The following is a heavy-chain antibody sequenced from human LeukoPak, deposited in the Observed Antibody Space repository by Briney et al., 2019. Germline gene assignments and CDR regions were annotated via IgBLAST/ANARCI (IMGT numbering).Heavy chain of an antibody. J-gene: IGHJ4*02. V-gene: IGHV1-18*01. Sequence: ASVKVSCKASRYTFTSYGISWVRETPRQGLEWMGWIIAYNGNTNYAQTLKGRVTMTTDTSTRTAYMELRSLRSDDTAVYYCARVTGPAALDFDYWGQGTLVTVYS. CDR1: RYTFTSYG. CDR3: ARVTGPAALDFDY. CDR2: IIAYNGNT. D-gene: IGHD2-2*01.